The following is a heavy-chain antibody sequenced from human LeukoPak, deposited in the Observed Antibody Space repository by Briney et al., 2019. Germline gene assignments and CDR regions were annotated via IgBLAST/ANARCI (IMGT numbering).Heavy chain of an antibody. V-gene: IGHV3-23*01. D-gene: IGHD2-2*02. CDR2: ISGSGGST. Sequence: GGSLRLSCAASGFTFRSYAMSWVRQAPGEGLEWVSAISGSGGSTYYADSVKGRFTISKDNSKNTLYLQMNSLRAEDTAVYYCAKWLTAAIRGHYYGMDVWGQGTTVTVSS. CDR1: GFTFRSYA. CDR3: AKWLTAAIRGHYYGMDV. J-gene: IGHJ6*02.